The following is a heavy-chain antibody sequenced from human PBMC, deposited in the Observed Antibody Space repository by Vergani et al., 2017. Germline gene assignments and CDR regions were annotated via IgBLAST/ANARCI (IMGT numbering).Heavy chain of an antibody. CDR3: ARDGDFWSAYFSSTNWFDP. Sequence: QVQLVESGGGVVQPGRSLRLSCAASGFTFSTYGMHWVRQAPGKGLEWVAVIWYDGSKKYYGDSVKGRFTISRANSKNTLYLQMNSLSAEETAVYYCARDGDFWSAYFSSTNWFDPWGQGTLVTVSS. CDR1: GFTFSTYG. D-gene: IGHD3-3*01. J-gene: IGHJ5*02. CDR2: IWYDGSKK. V-gene: IGHV3-33*01.